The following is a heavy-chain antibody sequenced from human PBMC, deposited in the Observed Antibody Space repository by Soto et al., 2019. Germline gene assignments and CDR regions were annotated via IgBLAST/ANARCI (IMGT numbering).Heavy chain of an antibody. V-gene: IGHV3-30*19. J-gene: IGHJ4*02. CDR2: TSYDGSDN. CDR3: SGWGTTGGLDV. CDR1: GFTFRSYV. Sequence: QVQLVESGGGVVQPGTSLRVSCVGSGFTFRSYVIHWVRQAPGKGLEWVALTSYDGSDNYYGDSGRGRFTISRDNSRNTVDLQRDSLRLEDTALYCCSGWGTTGGLDVWGQGTLVSVSS. D-gene: IGHD3-16*01.